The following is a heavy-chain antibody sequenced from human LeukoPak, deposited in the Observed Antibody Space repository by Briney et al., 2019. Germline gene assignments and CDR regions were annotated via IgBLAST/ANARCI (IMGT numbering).Heavy chain of an antibody. CDR3: AKSVLWFGERYHYYYYMDV. J-gene: IGHJ6*03. CDR2: IRYDGNNK. CDR1: GFTFSNYG. D-gene: IGHD3-10*01. Sequence: GGCLRLSCGASGFTFSNYGMLWVRQAPGKGLDWVAFIRYDGNNKLYADSVKGRFTISRDNSKNTLHLQMSSLRAEDTAVYYCAKSVLWFGERYHYYYYMDVWGKGTTVTISS. V-gene: IGHV3-30*02.